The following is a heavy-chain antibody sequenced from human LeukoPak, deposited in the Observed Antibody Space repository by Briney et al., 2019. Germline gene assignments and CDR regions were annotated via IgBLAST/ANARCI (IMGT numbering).Heavy chain of an antibody. Sequence: GGSLRLSCAASGFTFADSAMHWVRQAPGKGLEWVSLISGDGSGTYYADSMKGRFTISRDNSNNSLYLQMNSLRTEDTAFYYCAKDRARTFDFWGQGTLVPVSS. J-gene: IGHJ4*02. CDR2: ISGDGSGT. V-gene: IGHV3-43*02. CDR1: GFTFADSA. CDR3: AKDRARTFDF. D-gene: IGHD5-12*01.